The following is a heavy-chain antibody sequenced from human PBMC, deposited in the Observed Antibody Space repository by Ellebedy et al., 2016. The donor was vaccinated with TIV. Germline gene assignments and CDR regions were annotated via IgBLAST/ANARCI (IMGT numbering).Heavy chain of an antibody. V-gene: IGHV4-34*01. D-gene: IGHD3-10*01. J-gene: IGHJ4*02. Sequence: MPSETLSLTCAVYGGSFSGYYWSWIRQPPGKGLGWIGEINHSGSTNYNPSLKSRVTISVDTSKNQFSLKLSSVTAADTAVYYCARGSAPLRAWGQGTLVTVSS. CDR2: INHSGST. CDR3: ARGSAPLRA. CDR1: GGSFSGYY.